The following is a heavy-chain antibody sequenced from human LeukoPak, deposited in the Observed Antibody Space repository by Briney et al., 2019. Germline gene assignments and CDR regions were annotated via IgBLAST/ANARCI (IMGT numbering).Heavy chain of an antibody. Sequence: SETLSLTCTVSGGSISSYYWSWIRQPPGKGLEWIGYIYYGGSTIYNPSLKSRVTISVDTSKNQFSLKLSSVTAADTAVYYCARDLTGDLDYYYGMDVWGQGTTVTVSS. V-gene: IGHV4-59*12. J-gene: IGHJ6*02. CDR2: IYYGGST. CDR3: ARDLTGDLDYYYGMDV. CDR1: GGSISSYY. D-gene: IGHD7-27*01.